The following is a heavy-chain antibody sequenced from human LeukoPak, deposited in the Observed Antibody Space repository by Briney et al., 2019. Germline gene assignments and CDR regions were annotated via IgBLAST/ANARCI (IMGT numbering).Heavy chain of an antibody. CDR3: ARCLYYYYGMDV. V-gene: IGHV4-31*03. CDR1: GGSISSGGYY. Sequence: PSETLSLTCTVSGGSISSGGYYWSWIRQHPGKGLEWIGYIYYSGSTYYNPSLKSRVTISVDTSKNQFSLKLSSVTAADTAAYYCARCLYYYYGMDVWGQGTTVTVSS. J-gene: IGHJ6*02. CDR2: IYYSGST.